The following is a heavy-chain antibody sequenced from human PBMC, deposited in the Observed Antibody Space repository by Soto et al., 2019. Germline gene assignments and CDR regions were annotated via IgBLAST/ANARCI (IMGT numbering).Heavy chain of an antibody. Sequence: GGSLILSCAASGFTFSNYNMNWVRQTPGKGLEWVSYITYSSTTISYADSVNGRFTISRDNAKNSLYLQMNSLRDEDTAVYYCARAGMAPFAYCGQGTLVAVSS. CDR1: GFTFSNYN. D-gene: IGHD6-19*01. CDR2: ITYSSTTI. J-gene: IGHJ4*02. CDR3: ARAGMAPFAY. V-gene: IGHV3-48*02.